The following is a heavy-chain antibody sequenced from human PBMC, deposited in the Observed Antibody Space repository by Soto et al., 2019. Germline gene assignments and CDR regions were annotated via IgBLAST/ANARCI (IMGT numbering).Heavy chain of an antibody. D-gene: IGHD2-21*01. CDR3: VIGGGYLTVYGMDV. CDR2: LIPNFGTK. Sequence: QVQLVQSGAEVKEPGSSVKVSCWASGGTFSSYAISWVRLAPGQGLEWLGGLIPNFGTKNYPQKFQGRVTXXAXEXXSTAYLELSSLRSEDRGVYYCVIGGGYLTVYGMDVWGQGTTVTVSS. J-gene: IGHJ6*02. CDR1: GGTFSSYA. V-gene: IGHV1-69*12.